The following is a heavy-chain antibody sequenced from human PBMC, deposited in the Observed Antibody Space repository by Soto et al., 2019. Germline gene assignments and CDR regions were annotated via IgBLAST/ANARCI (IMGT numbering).Heavy chain of an antibody. CDR2: ISGTGGGT. CDR3: ARHPPPGYYYDSSGYYGYFQH. CDR1: GFTFWTYA. J-gene: IGHJ1*01. V-gene: IGHV3-23*01. Sequence: GGSLRLSCAASGFTFWTYAMSWVRQAPGKGLEWVSVISGTGGGTSYADSVKGRFTISRDNSKNTLYLQMNSLGVEDTAVYYCARHPPPGYYYDSSGYYGYFQHWGQGTPVTVSS. D-gene: IGHD3-22*01.